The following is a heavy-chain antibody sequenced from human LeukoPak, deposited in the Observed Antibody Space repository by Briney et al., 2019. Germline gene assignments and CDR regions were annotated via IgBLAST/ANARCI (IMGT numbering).Heavy chain of an antibody. CDR3: ARHEDGFCSSTSCYGN. Sequence: SETLSLTCTVSGASISSYYWSWIRQPPGKGLEWIGYIYYSGSTNYNPSLKSRVTISVDPSDNRFSLKLSSVTAADTAVYYCARHEDGFCSSTSCYGNWGQGTLVTVSS. V-gene: IGHV4-59*08. CDR1: GASISSYY. D-gene: IGHD2-2*03. J-gene: IGHJ4*02. CDR2: IYYSGST.